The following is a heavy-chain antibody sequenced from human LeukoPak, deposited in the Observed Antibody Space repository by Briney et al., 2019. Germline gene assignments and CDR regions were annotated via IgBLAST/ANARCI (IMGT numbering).Heavy chain of an antibody. CDR1: WFTFSSYS. Sequence: PGGSLRLSCAASWFTFSSYSMKCAAPAPGKAVEWVSSIRSSSSFIYYAASVKGRFTISRDNAKNSLYLQMNSLRAEDTAVYYCARSYQLIDYWGQGTLVTVSS. V-gene: IGHV3-21*01. D-gene: IGHD2-2*01. J-gene: IGHJ4*02. CDR2: IRSSSSFI. CDR3: ARSYQLIDY.